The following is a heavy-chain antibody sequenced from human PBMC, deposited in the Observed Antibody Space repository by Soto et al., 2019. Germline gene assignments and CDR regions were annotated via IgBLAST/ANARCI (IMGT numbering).Heavy chain of an antibody. Sequence: EEHLVESGGTLVQPGGSLRLSCAASGFSFSTYWMSWVRQAPWKGLEWVANINQGGGEKYYVDSVRGRFTISRDNAKNALYLEMNSLRADDTAVYYCATYCGSPNCLSYWGQGALVTVSS. CDR3: ATYCGSPNCLSY. CDR2: INQGGGEK. J-gene: IGHJ4*02. CDR1: GFSFSTYW. V-gene: IGHV3-7*05. D-gene: IGHD2-2*01.